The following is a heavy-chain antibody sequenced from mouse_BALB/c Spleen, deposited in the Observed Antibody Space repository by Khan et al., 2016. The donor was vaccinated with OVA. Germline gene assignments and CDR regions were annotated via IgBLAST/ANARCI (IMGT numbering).Heavy chain of an antibody. CDR1: GYTFSTYW. Sequence: QVQLKQSGAELMKPGASVKISCKATGYTFSTYWIEWVKQRPGHGLEWIGEILPGSGNTKYNEKFEGKATFSADTSSNTAYMQLSSLTSEDSAVYYCARWDFGSSPWFAYWGQGTLVTVSA. CDR2: ILPGSGNT. J-gene: IGHJ3*01. V-gene: IGHV1-9*01. CDR3: ARWDFGSSPWFAY. D-gene: IGHD1-1*01.